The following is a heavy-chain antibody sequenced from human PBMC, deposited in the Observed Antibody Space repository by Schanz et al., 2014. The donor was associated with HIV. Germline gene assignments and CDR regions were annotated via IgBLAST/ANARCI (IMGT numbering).Heavy chain of an antibody. J-gene: IGHJ6*02. CDR1: GFNFNSYG. V-gene: IGHV3-30*03. Sequence: QVQLVESGGGVVQPRRSLRLSCVASGFNFNSYGMHWVRQAPGKGLEWVAVMSYDGTKKHYADSVKGRFTISRDNSKNTLYLQMNSLRAEDTAVYYCAREREESIAYYYYGMDVWGQGTAVTVSS. CDR3: AREREESIAYYYYGMDV. D-gene: IGHD1-26*01. CDR2: MSYDGTKK.